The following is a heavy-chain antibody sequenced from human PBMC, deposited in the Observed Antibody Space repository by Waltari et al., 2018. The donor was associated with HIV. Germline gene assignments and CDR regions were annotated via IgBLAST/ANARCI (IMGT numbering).Heavy chain of an antibody. D-gene: IGHD6-19*01. CDR1: GFTFSSYL. J-gene: IGHJ4*02. CDR2: VSGSSGRT. Sequence: EVQLLESGGGLVQPGGSVRLSCAASGFTFSSYLIAWVRQPPGKGLEWVSIVSGSSGRTDHADSVKGRFIISRDIAKNMLYLEMNNLRAEDTAVYYCAREATVAARGEIDYWGQGTLVTVSS. V-gene: IGHV3-23*01. CDR3: AREATVAARGEIDY.